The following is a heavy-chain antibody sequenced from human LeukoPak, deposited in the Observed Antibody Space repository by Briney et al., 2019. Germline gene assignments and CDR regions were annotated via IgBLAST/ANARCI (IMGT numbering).Heavy chain of an antibody. CDR3: ARGGYCSSTSCYHTRLDY. J-gene: IGHJ4*02. D-gene: IGHD2-2*01. CDR2: INWNGGST. CDR1: GFTFDDYG. Sequence: GGSLRLSCAASGFTFDDYGMSWVRQAPGKGLEWVSGINWNGGSTGYADSVKGRFTISRDNAKNSLYLQMNSLRAEDTAVYYCARGGYCSSTSCYHTRLDYWGQGTLVTVSS. V-gene: IGHV3-20*04.